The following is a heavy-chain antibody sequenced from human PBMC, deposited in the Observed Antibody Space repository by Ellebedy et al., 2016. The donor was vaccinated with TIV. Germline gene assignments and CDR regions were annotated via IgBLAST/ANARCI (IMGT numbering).Heavy chain of an antibody. CDR3: ARRGSYGDYAVQINSWFDR. D-gene: IGHD4-17*01. V-gene: IGHV3-7*01. CDR2: IYQDGSNQ. CDR1: GFSFRSYW. Sequence: GESLKISCVASGFSFRSYWMSWVRQAPGKGLEWLANIYQDGSNQYYVDSVPGRFTLSRENANTSLFLPLHSLRGEDTAVYYCARRGSYGDYAVQINSWFDRWGRGTLVTVSS. J-gene: IGHJ5*02.